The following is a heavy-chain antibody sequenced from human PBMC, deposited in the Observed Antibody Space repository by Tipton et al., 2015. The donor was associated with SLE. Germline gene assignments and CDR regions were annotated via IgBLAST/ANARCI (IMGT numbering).Heavy chain of an antibody. CDR3: ARGPSITYFDY. V-gene: IGHV4-34*01. D-gene: IGHD1-14*01. CDR1: GGSFSGYY. J-gene: IGHJ4*02. Sequence: LRLSCAVYGGSFSGYYWSWIRQPPGKGLEWIGEINHSGSTNYSPSLKSRVTISVDTSKNQFSLKLSSVTAADTAVYYCARGPSITYFDYWGQGTLVTVSS. CDR2: INHSGST.